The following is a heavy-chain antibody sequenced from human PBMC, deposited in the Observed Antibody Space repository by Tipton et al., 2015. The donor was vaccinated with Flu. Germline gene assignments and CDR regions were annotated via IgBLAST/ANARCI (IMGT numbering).Heavy chain of an antibody. CDR3: ARGSGSGAFMILDF. V-gene: IGHV4-61*02. D-gene: IGHD3-10*01. Sequence: TLSLTCTVSGGSISSSSYYWGWIRQPPGKGLEWIGRIYTSGGSKYNPSLRGRLTMSVDASKKEFSLKLSSVTAADTAVYYCARGSGSGAFMILDFWGQGTLVTVSS. J-gene: IGHJ4*02. CDR1: GGSISSSSYY. CDR2: IYTSGGS.